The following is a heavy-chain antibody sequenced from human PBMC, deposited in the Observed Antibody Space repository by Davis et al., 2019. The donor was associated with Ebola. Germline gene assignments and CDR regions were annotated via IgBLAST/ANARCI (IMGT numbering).Heavy chain of an antibody. J-gene: IGHJ6*04. V-gene: IGHV3-9*01. D-gene: IGHD3-10*01. CDR3: AKDYGSGSWVYYYYGMDV. Sequence: PGGSLRLSCTDSVITFSSYAMTWVRQAPGKGLEWVSGISWNSGSIGYADSVKGRFTISRDNAKDSLYLQMNSLRAEDTALYYCAKDYGSGSWVYYYYGMDVWGKGTTVTVSS. CDR1: VITFSSYA. CDR2: ISWNSGSI.